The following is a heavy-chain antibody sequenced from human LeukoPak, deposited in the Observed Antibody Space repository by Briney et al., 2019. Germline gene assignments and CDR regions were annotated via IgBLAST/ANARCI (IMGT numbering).Heavy chain of an antibody. CDR2: ISGSGGTT. CDR1: GFTFISSV. Sequence: GGSLRLSCAASGFTFISSVMTWVRQAPGKGLEWVSTISGSGGTTIYAVAVNSRFTISSDYSKNTLYLEMECMRADDTAVYSCAKDPPSVVANAFHIWGQGTMVTVSS. D-gene: IGHD5-12*01. V-gene: IGHV3-23*01. CDR3: AKDPPSVVANAFHI. J-gene: IGHJ3*02.